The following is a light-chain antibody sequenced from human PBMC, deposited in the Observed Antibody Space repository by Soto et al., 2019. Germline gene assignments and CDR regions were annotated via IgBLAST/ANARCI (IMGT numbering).Light chain of an antibody. J-gene: IGKJ1*01. V-gene: IGKV3-20*01. CDR1: QSASSSY. Sequence: EIGLSQSPCTLSLSPGERATLSCRASQSASSSYLAWYQQKPGQAPRLLIYGASSRATGIPDRFSGSGSGTDFTLTISRLDPEDFAVYYCQQYGSSASFGQGTKVDVK. CDR3: QQYGSSAS. CDR2: GAS.